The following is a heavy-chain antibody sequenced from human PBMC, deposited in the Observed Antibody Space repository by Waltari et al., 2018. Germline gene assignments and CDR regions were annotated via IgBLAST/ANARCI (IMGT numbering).Heavy chain of an antibody. D-gene: IGHD3-22*01. CDR1: GGSISSGSYY. CDR2: IYTSGST. J-gene: IGHJ6*02. CDR3: ASISGDSSGYLTLTENYYYYYGMDV. Sequence: QVQLQESGPGLVKPSQTLSLTCTVSGGSISSGSYYWSWIRQPAGKGLEWIGYIYTSGSTNYNPSLKSRVTISVDTSKNQFSLKLSSVTAADTAVYYCASISGDSSGYLTLTENYYYYYGMDVWGQGTTVTVSS. V-gene: IGHV4-61*09.